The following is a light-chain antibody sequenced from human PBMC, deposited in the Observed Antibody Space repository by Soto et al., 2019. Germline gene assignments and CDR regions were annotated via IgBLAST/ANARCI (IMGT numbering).Light chain of an antibody. CDR3: QQYNNWPPWT. CDR2: GAS. CDR1: QSVSSN. Sequence: IVLTQSPGTLSLSTGERATLSCRAGQSVSSNYLAWYQQKPGQAPRLLIYGASTRATGIPARFSGSGSGTEFTLSISGLQSEDFAVYYCQQYNNWPPWTFGQGTKVDIK. J-gene: IGKJ1*01. V-gene: IGKV3-15*01.